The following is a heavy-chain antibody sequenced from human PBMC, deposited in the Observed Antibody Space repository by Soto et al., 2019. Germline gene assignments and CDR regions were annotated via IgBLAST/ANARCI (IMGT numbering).Heavy chain of an antibody. CDR3: ARGLGDYDYYMDV. CDR2: IWYDGSNK. D-gene: IGHD3-16*01. V-gene: IGHV3-33*01. CDR1: GFTFSSYG. J-gene: IGHJ6*03. Sequence: GSLRLSCAASGFTFSSYGMHWVRQAPGKGLEWVAVIWYDGSNKYYADSVKGRFTISRDNSKNTLYLQMNSLRAEDTAVYYCARGLGDYDYYMDVWGKGTTVTVSS.